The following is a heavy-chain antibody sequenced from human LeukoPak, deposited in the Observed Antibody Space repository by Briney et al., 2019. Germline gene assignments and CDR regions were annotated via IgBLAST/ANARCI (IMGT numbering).Heavy chain of an antibody. D-gene: IGHD4-23*01. CDR3: ARVYRQLRPYYFDY. J-gene: IGHJ4*02. Sequence: ASVKVSCKASGYTFTGYYMHWVRQAPGQGLEWMGWINPNSGNTGYAQKFQGRVTMTRNTSISTAYMELSSLRSEDTAVYYCARVYRQLRPYYFDYWGQGTLVTVSS. CDR2: INPNSGNT. V-gene: IGHV1-8*02. CDR1: GYTFTGYY.